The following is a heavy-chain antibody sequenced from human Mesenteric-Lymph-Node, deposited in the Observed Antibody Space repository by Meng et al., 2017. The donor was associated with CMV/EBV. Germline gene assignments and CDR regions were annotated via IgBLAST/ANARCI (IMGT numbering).Heavy chain of an antibody. Sequence: SGYTFTGYYMHWVRQAPGQGLEWMGRINPNSGGTNYAQKFQGRVTMTRDTSINTAYMELSRLRSDDTAVYYCARDYDILTGQYYFDYWGQGTLVTVSS. J-gene: IGHJ4*02. V-gene: IGHV1-2*06. D-gene: IGHD3-9*01. CDR2: INPNSGGT. CDR1: GYTFTGYY. CDR3: ARDYDILTGQYYFDY.